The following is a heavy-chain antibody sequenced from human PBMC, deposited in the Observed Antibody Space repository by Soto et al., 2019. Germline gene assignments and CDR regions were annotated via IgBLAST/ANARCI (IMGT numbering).Heavy chain of an antibody. J-gene: IGHJ4*02. CDR1: GGSISSSNW. D-gene: IGHD5-18*01. Sequence: QVQLQESGPGLVKPSGTLSLTCAVSGGSISSSNWWSWVRQPPGKGLEWIGEIYHSGSTNYNPSLKSRVTLSADKSKNQFSLKLSSVTAADTAVYYCAGYGRPPYYFDYWGQGTLVTVSS. CDR2: IYHSGST. CDR3: AGYGRPPYYFDY. V-gene: IGHV4-4*02.